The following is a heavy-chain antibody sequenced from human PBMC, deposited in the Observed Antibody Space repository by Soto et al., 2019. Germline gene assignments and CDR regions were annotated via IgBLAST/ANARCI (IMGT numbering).Heavy chain of an antibody. CDR3: AGEGAHYDFNSPFDY. D-gene: IGHD3-3*01. Sequence: QVQLVQSGAEVKKPGSSVKVSCKASGGTFSSYAISWVRQAPGQGLEWMGGIIPIFGTANYAQKFQGRVTITADESKSTAYMELSSLRSEDTAVYYWAGEGAHYDFNSPFDYWGQGTLVTVSS. CDR1: GGTFSSYA. J-gene: IGHJ4*02. V-gene: IGHV1-69*01. CDR2: IIPIFGTA.